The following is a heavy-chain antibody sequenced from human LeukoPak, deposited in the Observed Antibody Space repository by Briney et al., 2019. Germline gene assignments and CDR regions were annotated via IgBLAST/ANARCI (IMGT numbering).Heavy chain of an antibody. CDR1: GDSVSTNSAA. J-gene: IGHJ4*02. CDR3: ARNYHDTNGHLYYFDY. Sequence: SQTLSLTCAISGDSVSTNSAACNWIRQSPSRGLEWLVRTYYRSKWYNHYAVSVKSRITINPDTSKNQFSLQLNSVTPEDTAVYYCARNYHDTNGHLYYFDYWGQGTLVTAAS. V-gene: IGHV6-1*01. D-gene: IGHD3-22*01. CDR2: TYYRSKWYN.